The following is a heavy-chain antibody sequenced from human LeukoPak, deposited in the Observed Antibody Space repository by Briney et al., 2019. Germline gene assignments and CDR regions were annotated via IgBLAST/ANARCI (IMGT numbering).Heavy chain of an antibody. Sequence: PRGSLRLSCAASAFTLSRHGMHWVRQAPGKGLEWVAGMWYDGSKEHYADSVKGRFTISRDMSKNTLNLQMNSLRVEDTAMFYRARDLSFGSLDFRGQGTLVTVSS. CDR2: MWYDGSKE. V-gene: IGHV3-33*01. CDR3: ARDLSFGSLDF. J-gene: IGHJ4*02. D-gene: IGHD1-26*01. CDR1: AFTLSRHG.